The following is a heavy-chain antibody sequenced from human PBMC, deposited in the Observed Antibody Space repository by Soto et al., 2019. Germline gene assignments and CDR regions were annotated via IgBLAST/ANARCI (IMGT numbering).Heavy chain of an antibody. CDR2: TYYRSKWFN. D-gene: IGHD3-16*01. CDR3: AMGDKGFVY. J-gene: IGHJ4*02. V-gene: IGHV6-1*01. CDR1: GDSVSSNSAA. Sequence: SQTLSLTCVISGDSVSSNSAAWNWFRQSPSRGLEWLGRTYYRSKWFNNYALSVKSRITINPDTSKNQFPLQLNSVTPEDTDVICCAMGDKGFVYRGQGTLVTLSS.